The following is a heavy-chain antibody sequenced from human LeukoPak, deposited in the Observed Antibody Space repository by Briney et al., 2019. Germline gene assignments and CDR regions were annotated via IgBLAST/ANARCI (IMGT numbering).Heavy chain of an antibody. J-gene: IGHJ3*02. CDR3: ARLVQLGYCRSTSCYGASDI. D-gene: IGHD2-2*01. CDR2: IYYSGST. V-gene: IGHV4-39*01. Sequence: SETLSLTCTVSGGSISSSNHYSGWIREPPGKGLDWFGGIYYSGSTYYNPSLKSRVTISVDTSKNQFSLKLSSVTAADTAVYYCARLVQLGYCRSTSCYGASDIWGQGTTVTVSS. CDR1: GGSISSSNHY.